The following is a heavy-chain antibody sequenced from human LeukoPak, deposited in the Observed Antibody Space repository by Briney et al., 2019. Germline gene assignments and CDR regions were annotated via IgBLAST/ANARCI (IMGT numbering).Heavy chain of an antibody. CDR3: ARAPRGYSYGYLFDY. J-gene: IGHJ4*02. V-gene: IGHV4-59*01. CDR2: IYYSGST. CDR1: GGSISSYY. D-gene: IGHD5-18*01. Sequence: SETLSLTCTVSGGSISSYYWCWIRQPPGKGLEWIGYIYYSGSTNYNPSLKSRVTISVDTSKNQFSLKLSSVTAADTAVYYCARAPRGYSYGYLFDYWGQGTLVTVS.